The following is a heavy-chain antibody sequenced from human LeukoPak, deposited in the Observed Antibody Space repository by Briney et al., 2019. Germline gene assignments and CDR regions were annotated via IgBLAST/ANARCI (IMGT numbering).Heavy chain of an antibody. CDR3: VKDRTINGRSSPFDS. Sequence: PGTSLRLSCAASGFSFTTYGMHWVRQAPLKGLEWLAPISYDGRNQNYADSVKGRFTIFRDNSQNTLYLQMNSLRAEDTALYYCVKDRTINGRSSPFDSWGQGTLVTVSS. D-gene: IGHD1-26*01. V-gene: IGHV3-30*18. CDR1: GFSFTTYG. J-gene: IGHJ4*02. CDR2: ISYDGRNQ.